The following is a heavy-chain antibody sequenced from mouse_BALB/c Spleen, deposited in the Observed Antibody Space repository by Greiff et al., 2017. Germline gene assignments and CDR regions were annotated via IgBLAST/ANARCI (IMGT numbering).Heavy chain of an antibody. CDR3: ARDWAYYGNYVGAY. J-gene: IGHJ3*01. V-gene: IGHV2-9*02. Sequence: VKLVESGPGLVAPSQSLSITCTVSGFSLTSYGVHWVRQPPGKGLEWLGVIWAGGSTNYNSALMSRLSISKDNSKSQVFLKMNSLQTDDTAMYYCARDWAYYGNYVGAYWGQGTLVTVSA. CDR2: IWAGGST. CDR1: GFSLTSYG. D-gene: IGHD2-10*01.